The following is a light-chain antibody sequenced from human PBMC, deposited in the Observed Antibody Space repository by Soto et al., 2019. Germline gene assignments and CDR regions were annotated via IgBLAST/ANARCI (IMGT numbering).Light chain of an antibody. J-gene: IGLJ1*01. CDR2: DVS. CDR1: SSDVGTYNS. V-gene: IGLV2-14*01. Sequence: QSALTQPAAVSGSPGQSIAISCTGTSSDVGTYNSVSWYQQYPGKAPKLMIHDVSNRPSGVSDRFSGSKSGNTASLTISGLQSEDEADYYCSLYTSSSSYVFGSGTKVTVL. CDR3: SLYTSSSSYV.